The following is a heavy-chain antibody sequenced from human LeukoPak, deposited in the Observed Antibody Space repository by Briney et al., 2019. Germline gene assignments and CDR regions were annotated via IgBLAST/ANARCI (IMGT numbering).Heavy chain of an antibody. J-gene: IGHJ4*02. V-gene: IGHV4-59*01. CDR1: GGSISSYY. Sequence: SETLSLTCTVSGGSISSYYWSWIRQPPGKGLEWIGYIYYSGSTNYNPSLKSRVTISVDTSKNQFSLKLSSVTAADTAVYYCARGLGIAARPFDYWGQGTLVTVSS. D-gene: IGHD6-6*01. CDR2: IYYSGST. CDR3: ARGLGIAARPFDY.